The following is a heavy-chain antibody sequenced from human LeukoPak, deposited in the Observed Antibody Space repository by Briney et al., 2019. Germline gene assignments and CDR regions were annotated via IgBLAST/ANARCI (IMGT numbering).Heavy chain of an antibody. CDR3: ARDLFGLSWFDP. CDR1: GYTFTSYG. CDR2: ISAYNGNT. J-gene: IGHJ5*02. Sequence: ASVKVSCKASGYTFTSYGISWVRQAPGQGLEWMGWISAYNGNTNYAQKLQGRVTMTTDTSTSTAYMELRSLRSDDTAVYYCARDLFGLSWFDPWGQGILVTVSS. V-gene: IGHV1-18*01. D-gene: IGHD3-10*01.